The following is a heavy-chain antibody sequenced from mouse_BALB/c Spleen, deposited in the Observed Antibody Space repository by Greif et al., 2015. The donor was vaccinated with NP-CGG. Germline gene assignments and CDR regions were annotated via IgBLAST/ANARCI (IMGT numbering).Heavy chain of an antibody. D-gene: IGHD2-10*02. CDR2: INPSNGRT. CDR3: ARAKYGNYLDWFAY. J-gene: IGHJ3*01. V-gene: IGHV1S81*02. Sequence: QVQLQQSGAELVKPGASVKLSCKASGYTFTSYWMHWVKQRPGQGLEWIGEINPSNGRTNYNEKFKSKATLTVDKSSSTAYMQLSSLTSEDSAVYYCARAKYGNYLDWFAYWGQGTLVTVSA. CDR1: GYTFTSYW.